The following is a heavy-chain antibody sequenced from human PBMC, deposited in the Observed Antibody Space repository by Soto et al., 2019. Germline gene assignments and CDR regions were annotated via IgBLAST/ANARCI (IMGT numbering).Heavy chain of an antibody. CDR3: AKDRSPDMITFGGVISPIDV. Sequence: GGSLRLSCAASGFTFSSYAMSWVRQAPGKGLEWVSAISGSGGSTYYADSVKGRFTISRDNSKNTLYLQMNSLRAEDTAVYYCAKDRSPDMITFGGVISPIDVWGQGTTVTVSS. CDR2: ISGSGGST. D-gene: IGHD3-16*01. J-gene: IGHJ6*02. CDR1: GFTFSSYA. V-gene: IGHV3-23*01.